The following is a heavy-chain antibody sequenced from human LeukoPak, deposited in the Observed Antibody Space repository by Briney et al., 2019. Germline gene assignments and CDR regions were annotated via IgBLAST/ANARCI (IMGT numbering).Heavy chain of an antibody. CDR1: GYTFTGYY. J-gene: IGHJ5*02. CDR2: INPNSGGT. D-gene: IGHD2-2*01. Sequence: GASMKVSCKASGYTFTGYYMHWVRQAPGQGLEWMGWINPNSGGTNYTQKFQGRVTMTRDTSISTAYMELSRLRSDDTAVYYCARVGGRGNSRIVVVPAAMMARFDPWGQGTLVTVSS. CDR3: ARVGGRGNSRIVVVPAAMMARFDP. V-gene: IGHV1-2*02.